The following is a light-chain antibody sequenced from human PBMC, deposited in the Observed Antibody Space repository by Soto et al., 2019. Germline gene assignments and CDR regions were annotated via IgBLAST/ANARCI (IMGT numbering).Light chain of an antibody. J-gene: IGKJ3*01. CDR2: GAS. Sequence: EIVLTQSPGTLSLSPGERATLSCRASQSVSSSYLAWYQQKPGQAPRLLIYGASSRATGIPARFSGSGSGTEFTLTISSLQSEDFAVYYCQQYNTWPKTFGPGTKVDIK. V-gene: IGKV3-15*01. CDR1: QSVSSSY. CDR3: QQYNTWPKT.